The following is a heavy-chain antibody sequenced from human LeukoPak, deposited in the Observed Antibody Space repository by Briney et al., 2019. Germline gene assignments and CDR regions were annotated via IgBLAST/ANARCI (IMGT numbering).Heavy chain of an antibody. CDR2: INHSGST. J-gene: IGHJ4*02. Sequence: SETLSLTCAVYGGSFSGYYWSWIRQSPGKGLEWIGEINHSGSTTYNPSLKSRVTISVDMAKNQFSLKLTSVTAADTAVYYCATTGRGFYIDYWGQGTLVTVSS. CDR3: ATTGRGFYIDY. CDR1: GGSFSGYY. D-gene: IGHD3-22*01. V-gene: IGHV4-34*01.